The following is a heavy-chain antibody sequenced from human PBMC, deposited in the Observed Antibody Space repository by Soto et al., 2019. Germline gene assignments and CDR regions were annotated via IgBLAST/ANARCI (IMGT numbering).Heavy chain of an antibody. CDR2: ISFDGSNE. CDR1: GFTFSDYA. V-gene: IGHV3-30-3*01. CDR3: ARPAATVIFYSGMDV. Sequence: PGGSLRLSCAASGFTFSDYAMHWVRQGPGKGLEWVAIISFDGSNEHYADSVQGRFTISRDNSENTPYPQMNSLRADDTAVYYCARPAATVIFYSGMDVWGQGTTVTVSS. J-gene: IGHJ6*02. D-gene: IGHD4-17*01.